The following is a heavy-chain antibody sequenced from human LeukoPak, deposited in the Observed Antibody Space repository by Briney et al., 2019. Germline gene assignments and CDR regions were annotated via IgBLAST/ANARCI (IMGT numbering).Heavy chain of an antibody. Sequence: GESLQISGKRSGSSFTSYWIGWVRPLPGKGLEWMVIIYPGDSDIRYSPSFQGQVTISADKSISTAYLQWSSLKASDTAMYYCARQYTSSYLGWFDPWGQGTLVTVSS. V-gene: IGHV5-51*01. D-gene: IGHD6-13*01. CDR2: IYPGDSDI. CDR1: GSSFTSYW. CDR3: ARQYTSSYLGWFDP. J-gene: IGHJ5*02.